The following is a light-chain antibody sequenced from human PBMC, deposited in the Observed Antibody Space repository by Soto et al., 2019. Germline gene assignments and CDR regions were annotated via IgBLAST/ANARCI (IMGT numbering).Light chain of an antibody. CDR1: SSDVGGYNY. Sequence: QSALTQPPSASGSPGQSVTISCTGSSSDVGGYNYVSWYQQHPGKAPKLLIYEVDKRPSGVPDRFSGSRSGNTASLSVFGLQAEDDDDYYCSSYAGSKTLVFGGGTKLTVL. V-gene: IGLV2-8*01. CDR3: SSYAGSKTLV. CDR2: EVD. J-gene: IGLJ3*02.